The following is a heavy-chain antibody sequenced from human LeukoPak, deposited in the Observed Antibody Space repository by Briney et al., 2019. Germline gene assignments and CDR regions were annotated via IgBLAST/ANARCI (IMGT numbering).Heavy chain of an antibody. CDR2: VYYSGIT. CDR1: GGSISNYF. CDR3: ARGRPTYYYYDSSGHSSFDY. V-gene: IGHV4-59*01. D-gene: IGHD3-22*01. Sequence: SETLSLTCTVSGGSISNYFWNWIRQPPGKGLEWIGYVYYSGITNYNPSLKSRVTISVDTSKNQFSLKLSSVTAADTAVYFCARGRPTYYYYDSSGHSSFDYWGQGTLITVSS. J-gene: IGHJ4*02.